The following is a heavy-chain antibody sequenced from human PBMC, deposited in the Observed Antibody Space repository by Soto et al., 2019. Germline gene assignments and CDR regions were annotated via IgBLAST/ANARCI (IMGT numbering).Heavy chain of an antibody. J-gene: IGHJ4*02. Sequence: GGSLRLSCAASGFTFSSYAMSWVRKAPGKGLEWVSAIGGSGGRTIYGDSVKGRFTISRDNSKNTLYLQMNSLRAEDTAVYYCAKDQSDLYYGSGSYIGGIDYWGQGTLVTVSS. CDR3: AKDQSDLYYGSGSYIGGIDY. V-gene: IGHV3-23*01. D-gene: IGHD3-10*01. CDR1: GFTFSSYA. CDR2: IGGSGGRT.